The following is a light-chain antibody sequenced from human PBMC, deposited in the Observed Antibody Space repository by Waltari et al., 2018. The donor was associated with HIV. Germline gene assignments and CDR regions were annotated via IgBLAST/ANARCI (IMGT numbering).Light chain of an antibody. J-gene: IGKJ2*01. V-gene: IGKV3-11*01. CDR2: DAS. CDR1: QSVSTY. CDR3: QQRSNWPPVYT. Sequence: EIVLTQSPATLSLSPGDRATLSCRASQSVSTYFAWYQQKPGQAPRLIIYDASNRATGIPARFSCSGSGTDFTLTISSLEPEDFAVYYCQQRSNWPPVYTFGQGTKLEIK.